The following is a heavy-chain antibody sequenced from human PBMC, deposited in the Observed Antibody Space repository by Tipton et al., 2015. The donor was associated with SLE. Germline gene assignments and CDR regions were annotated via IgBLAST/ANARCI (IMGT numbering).Heavy chain of an antibody. V-gene: IGHV4-59*01. CDR2: IYHSGSR. CDR3: ASLLPVYDFWSGFPYDNALDI. Sequence: TLSLTCTVSGGSMIAYYWSWIRQPPGKGLEWIGYIYHSGSRNYNPTLSSRVTILVDTSKNQFSLKLNSVTAADTAVYYCASLLPVYDFWSGFPYDNALDIWGQGTMVTVAS. CDR1: GGSMIAYY. J-gene: IGHJ3*02. D-gene: IGHD3-3*01.